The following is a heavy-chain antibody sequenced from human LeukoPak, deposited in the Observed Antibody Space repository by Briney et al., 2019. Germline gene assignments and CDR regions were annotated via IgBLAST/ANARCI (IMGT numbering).Heavy chain of an antibody. V-gene: IGHV4-34*01. D-gene: IGHD3-22*01. J-gene: IGHJ4*02. CDR1: GGSFSGYY. Sequence: SETLSLTCAVYGGSFSGYYWSWIRQPPGKGLEWIGEINHSGSTNYNPSLKSRVTISVDTSKNQFSLKLSSVTAADTAVYYCARTYYYDSSGYEFDYWGQGTLVTVSS. CDR2: INHSGST. CDR3: ARTYYYDSSGYEFDY.